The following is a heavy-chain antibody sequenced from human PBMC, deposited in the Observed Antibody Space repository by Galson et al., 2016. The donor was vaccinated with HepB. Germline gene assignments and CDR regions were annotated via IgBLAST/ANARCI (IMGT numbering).Heavy chain of an antibody. D-gene: IGHD2-2*01. V-gene: IGHV3-48*02. J-gene: IGHJ4*02. CDR3: AGLFCSSGTCYDADLDY. CDR1: GFSFSSYS. CDR2: ISTGSSTI. Sequence: SLRLSCAASGFSFSSYSFNWVRHAPGKGLEWLSYISTGSSTIYYADSVKGRFTISRDNAKNSLYLQMNGLRDEDSGIYYCAGLFCSSGTCYDADLDYWGPGTRVAVSS.